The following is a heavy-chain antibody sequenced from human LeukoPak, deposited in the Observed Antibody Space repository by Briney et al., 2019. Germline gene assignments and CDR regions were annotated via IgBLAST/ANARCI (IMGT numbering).Heavy chain of an antibody. CDR1: GYTFTSYD. D-gene: IGHD5-12*01. CDR2: MNPNSGNT. CDR3: ARINSLSGYAIDY. V-gene: IGHV1-8*03. Sequence: ASVKVSCKASGYTFTSYDSNWVRQATGQGLEWMGWMNPNSGNTGYAQKFQGRVTITRNTSISTAYMELSSLRSEDTAVYYCARINSLSGYAIDYWGQGTLVTVSS. J-gene: IGHJ4*02.